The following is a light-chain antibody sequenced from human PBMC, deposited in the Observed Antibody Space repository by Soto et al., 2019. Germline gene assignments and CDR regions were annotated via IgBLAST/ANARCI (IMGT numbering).Light chain of an antibody. V-gene: IGKV3-20*01. CDR3: QLYGISVPLT. J-gene: IGKJ5*01. CDR2: GVS. Sequence: IVLTQSPGTLSLSPGETATLSCRASQAVDSKFLAWYQQNPGQAPRLIMFGVSGRATGVPARFSGGVSGTDFTLTIRSLEPEDFAVYYCQLYGISVPLTFGHGTRLQI. CDR1: QAVDSKF.